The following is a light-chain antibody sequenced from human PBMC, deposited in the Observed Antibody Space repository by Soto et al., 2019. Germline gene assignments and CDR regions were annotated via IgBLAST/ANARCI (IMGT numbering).Light chain of an antibody. V-gene: IGKV1-9*01. CDR3: QQLNSYPRSVT. J-gene: IGKJ5*01. CDR2: AAS. CDR1: QGISSY. Sequence: IQLTQSPSSLSASVGDRVTITCRASQGISSYLAWYQQKPGKAPKLLIYAASTLQSGVPSRFSGSGSGTDFTLTISSLQPEDFATYDCQQLNSYPRSVTFGQGTRLEIK.